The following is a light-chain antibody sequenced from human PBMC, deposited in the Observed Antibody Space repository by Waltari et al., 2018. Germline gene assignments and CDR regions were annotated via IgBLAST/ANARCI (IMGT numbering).Light chain of an antibody. Sequence: NFMLTQPHSVSESPGKTVTISCTGSSGSIASNYVQWYQQRPGSAPTTVIYEDNQRPSGVPDRFSGSIDSASNSASLTIAGLKTEDEADYYCQSYDSSSCVFGGGTKLTVL. CDR2: EDN. CDR3: QSYDSSSCV. CDR1: SGSIASNY. V-gene: IGLV6-57*02. J-gene: IGLJ3*02.